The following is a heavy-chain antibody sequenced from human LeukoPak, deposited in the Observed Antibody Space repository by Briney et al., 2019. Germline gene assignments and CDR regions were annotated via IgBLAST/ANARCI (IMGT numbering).Heavy chain of an antibody. D-gene: IGHD6-6*01. CDR1: GGTFSSYA. Sequence: GASVKVSCKASGGTFSSYAISWVRQAPGQGLEWMGGIIPIFGTANYAQKFQGRVTITADESTSTAYMELSSLRSEDTAVYYCARDKGAARLPRGLMDVWGKGTTVTVSS. V-gene: IGHV1-69*13. CDR2: IIPIFGTA. J-gene: IGHJ6*04. CDR3: ARDKGAARLPRGLMDV.